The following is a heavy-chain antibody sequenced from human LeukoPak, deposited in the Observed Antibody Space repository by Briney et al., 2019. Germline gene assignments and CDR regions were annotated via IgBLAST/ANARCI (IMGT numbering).Heavy chain of an antibody. CDR2: IKSKTDGGTT. CDR1: GFTFSNAW. Sequence: GGSLRLSCAASGFTFSNAWMSWVRQAPGKGLEWVGRIKSKTDGGTTDYAAPVKGRFTVSRDDSKNTLYLQMNSLKSEDTAVYYCTTEILGGGYYDYYYYIDVWGKGTTVTVSS. D-gene: IGHD1-26*01. J-gene: IGHJ6*03. CDR3: TTEILGGGYYDYYYYIDV. V-gene: IGHV3-15*01.